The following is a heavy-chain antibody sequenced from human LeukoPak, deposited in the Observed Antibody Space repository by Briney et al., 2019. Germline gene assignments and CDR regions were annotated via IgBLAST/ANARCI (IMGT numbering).Heavy chain of an antibody. CDR2: LSGTGDST. Sequence: GGSLRLSCAGSGFIFSRHGMTWVRQAPGKGLEWVSALSGTGDSTYYAASVKGRFTISRDNSKNTLYLQMKSLRADDTALYYCARGGPATPASLDYWGQGTLVTVSS. V-gene: IGHV3-23*01. J-gene: IGHJ4*02. CDR1: GFIFSRHG. CDR3: ARGGPATPASLDY. D-gene: IGHD3-16*01.